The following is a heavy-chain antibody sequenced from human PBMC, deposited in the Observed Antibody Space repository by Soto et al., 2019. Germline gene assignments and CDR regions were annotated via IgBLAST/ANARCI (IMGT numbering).Heavy chain of an antibody. CDR3: ARDIESVTANPFFYYYAMDV. V-gene: IGHV1-18*01. CDR2: VSANNGHT. J-gene: IGHJ6*02. Sequence: GASVKVACKASGFTVSNYGLNWGRQAPGQGLEWMGWVSANNGHTNYAQNLQGRVYMTTDTSTSTAYMELRGLTFDDTAVYYCARDIESVTANPFFYYYAMDVWGQGTTVTVSS. CDR1: GFTVSNYG. D-gene: IGHD2-8*01.